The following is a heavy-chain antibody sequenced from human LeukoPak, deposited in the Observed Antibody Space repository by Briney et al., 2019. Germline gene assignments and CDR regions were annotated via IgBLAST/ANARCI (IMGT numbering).Heavy chain of an antibody. Sequence: GGSLRLSCAASGFTFSSYDMHWVRQATGKGLEWVSAIGTAGDTYYPGSVKGRFTISRENAKNSLYLQMNSLRAGDTAVYYCARDPSSGYSWYFDLWGRGTLVTVSS. CDR1: GFTFSSYD. J-gene: IGHJ2*01. CDR2: IGTAGDT. D-gene: IGHD3-22*01. V-gene: IGHV3-13*01. CDR3: ARDPSSGYSWYFDL.